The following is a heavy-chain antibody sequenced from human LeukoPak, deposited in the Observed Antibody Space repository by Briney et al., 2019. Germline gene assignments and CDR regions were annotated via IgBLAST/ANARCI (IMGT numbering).Heavy chain of an antibody. J-gene: IGHJ4*02. CDR1: GGSISSGDYY. Sequence: SETLSLTCTVSGGSISSGDYYWSWIRQPPGKGLEWIGYIYYSGSTYYNPSLKSRVTISVDTSKNQFSLKLSSVTAADTAVYYCARRVDSSGYDPFDYWGQGTLVTVSS. CDR2: IYYSGST. D-gene: IGHD3-22*01. CDR3: ARRVDSSGYDPFDY. V-gene: IGHV4-30-4*01.